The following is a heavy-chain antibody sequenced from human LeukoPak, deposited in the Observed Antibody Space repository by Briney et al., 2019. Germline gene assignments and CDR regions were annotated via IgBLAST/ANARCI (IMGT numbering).Heavy chain of an antibody. D-gene: IGHD4-11*01. CDR3: ARGYGNYGY. CDR1: GFTFSSYS. CDR2: IKQDGSEK. J-gene: IGHJ4*02. Sequence: GGSLRLSCAASGFTFSSYSMSWVRQAPGKGLEWVANIKQDGSEKYYVDSVKGRFTISRDNAKNSLYLQMNSLRAEDTAVYYCARGYGNYGYWGQGTLVTVSS. V-gene: IGHV3-7*01.